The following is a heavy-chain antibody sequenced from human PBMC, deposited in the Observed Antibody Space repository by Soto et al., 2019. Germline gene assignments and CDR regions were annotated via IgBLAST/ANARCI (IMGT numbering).Heavy chain of an antibody. D-gene: IGHD4-4*01. CDR1: GGSISSSSYY. J-gene: IGHJ6*02. CDR3: ARLRSNYLLGYHYYGMDV. Sequence: KPSETLSLTCTVSGGSISSSSYYWGWIRQPPGKGLEWIGSIYYSGSTYYNPSLKSRVTISVDTSKNQFSLKLSSVTAADTAVCYCARLRSNYLLGYHYYGMDVWGQGTTVTVSS. CDR2: IYYSGST. V-gene: IGHV4-39*01.